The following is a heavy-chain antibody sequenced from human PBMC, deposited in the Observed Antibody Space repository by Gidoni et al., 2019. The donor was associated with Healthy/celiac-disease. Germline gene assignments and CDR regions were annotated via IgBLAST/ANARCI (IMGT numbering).Heavy chain of an antibody. CDR1: GGSLSSSSYY. CDR2: IYYSGST. J-gene: IGHJ4*02. Sequence: QLQLQESGTGLVKPSETLSLTCTVSGGSLSSSSYYWGWIRQPPGKGLEWIGSIYYSGSTYYNPSLKSRVTISVDTSKNQFSLKLSSVTAADTAVYYCARADMGAQRTEYFDYWGQGTLVTVSS. D-gene: IGHD1-26*01. CDR3: ARADMGAQRTEYFDY. V-gene: IGHV4-39*01.